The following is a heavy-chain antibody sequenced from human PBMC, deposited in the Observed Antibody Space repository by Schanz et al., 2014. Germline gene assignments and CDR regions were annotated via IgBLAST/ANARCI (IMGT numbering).Heavy chain of an antibody. CDR3: ARTLVNGSRKWFVP. D-gene: IGHD3-10*01. V-gene: IGHV4-4*07. CDR2: VYATGRT. J-gene: IGHJ5*02. Sequence: QVQLQESGPGLVKPSETLSLTCAVSGASVSSFYWSWIRQPAGKGLEWIGHVYATGRTKYNPSLKSRVTMSVDTSQKQISLKLTSGTAADTAVYYCARTLVNGSRKWFVPWGPGTQVTVSS. CDR1: GASVSSFY.